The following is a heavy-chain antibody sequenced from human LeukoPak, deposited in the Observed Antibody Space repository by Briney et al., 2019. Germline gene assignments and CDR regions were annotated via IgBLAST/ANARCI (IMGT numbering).Heavy chain of an antibody. D-gene: IGHD2-21*02. CDR1: GFTFSDHY. J-gene: IGHJ4*02. CDR3: ATTSAYCGGDCYWRGYYFDY. CDR2: TRNKANSYTT. V-gene: IGHV3-72*01. Sequence: GGSLRLSCAASGFTFSDHYMDWVRQAPGKGLEWVGRTRNKANSYTTEYAASVKGRFTISRDDSKNSLYLQMNSLKTEDTAVYYCATTSAYCGGDCYWRGYYFDYWGQGTQVTVSS.